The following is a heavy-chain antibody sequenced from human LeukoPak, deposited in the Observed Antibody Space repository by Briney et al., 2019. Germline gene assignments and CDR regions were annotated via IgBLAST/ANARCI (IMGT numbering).Heavy chain of an antibody. CDR2: IYYSGST. J-gene: IGHJ6*03. D-gene: IGHD3-10*01. CDR1: GGSISSSSYY. CDR3: ATPVPHGSDPSLYYYYMDV. V-gene: IGHV4-39*07. Sequence: SETLSLTCTVSGGSISSSSYYWGWIRQPPGKGLEWIGSIYYSGSTNYNPSLKSRVTISVETSKNEFSLKLRSVTAADTAVYYCATPVPHGSDPSLYYYYMDVWGKGTTVTISS.